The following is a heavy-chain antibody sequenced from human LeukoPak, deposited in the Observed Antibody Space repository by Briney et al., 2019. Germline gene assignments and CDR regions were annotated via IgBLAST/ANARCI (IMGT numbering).Heavy chain of an antibody. V-gene: IGHV4-61*01. CDR1: GVSVSSGSYY. CDR2: IYYSGST. CDR3: ARDHYYDSSGYYLVGLMV. D-gene: IGHD3-22*01. J-gene: IGHJ3*01. Sequence: SETLSLTCTVSGVSVSSGSYYWSWIRQPPGKGLEWIGYIYYSGSTNYNPSLKSRVTISVDTSKNQFSLKLSSVTAADTAVYYCARDHYYDSSGYYLVGLMVWGQGTMVTVSS.